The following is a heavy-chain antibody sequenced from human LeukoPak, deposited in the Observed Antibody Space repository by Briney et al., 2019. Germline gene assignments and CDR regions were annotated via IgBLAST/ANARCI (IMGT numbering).Heavy chain of an antibody. J-gene: IGHJ5*02. CDR3: ARVGGKGYSYGSNWFDP. V-gene: IGHV4-61*01. D-gene: IGHD5-18*01. CDR1: GGSVSSGSYY. Sequence: SETLSLTCSVSGGSVSSGSYYWSWIRQPPGKGLEWIGYIYYSGSTNYNPSLKSRVTISLDTSKNQFSLKLSSVTAADTAVYYCARVGGKGYSYGSNWFDPWGQGTLVTVSS. CDR2: IYYSGST.